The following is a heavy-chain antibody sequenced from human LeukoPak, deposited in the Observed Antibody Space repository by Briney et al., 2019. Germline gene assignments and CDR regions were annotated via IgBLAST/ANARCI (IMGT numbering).Heavy chain of an antibody. D-gene: IGHD4-17*01. V-gene: IGHV4-59*11. CDR3: ARDLVTVTKGLDM. Sequence: SETLSLTCAVSGDSSSSHYWTWIRQPPGKGLEWIGYISYIGSTNYNPSLKSRVTISIDTSKNQFSLKLSSVTAADTAVYYCARDLVTVTKGLDMWAEGPMVSVS. CDR2: ISYIGST. CDR1: GDSSSSHY. J-gene: IGHJ3*02.